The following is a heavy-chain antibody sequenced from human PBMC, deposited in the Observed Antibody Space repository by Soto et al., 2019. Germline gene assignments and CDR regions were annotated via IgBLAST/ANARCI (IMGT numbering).Heavy chain of an antibody. V-gene: IGHV1-69*06. Sequence: QVYLVQSGAEVKKPGSSVKISCKASGGIFSSNTINWVRQAAGQGLEWMGGIIPLFGTANYAEKFQGRVTITADRTTKTEYMELTSLRSEYTAVYYCASKAACGGDCYAFDSWGQGTLVTFSS. CDR1: GGIFSSNT. CDR2: IIPLFGTA. J-gene: IGHJ4*02. D-gene: IGHD2-21*02. CDR3: ASKAACGGDCYAFDS.